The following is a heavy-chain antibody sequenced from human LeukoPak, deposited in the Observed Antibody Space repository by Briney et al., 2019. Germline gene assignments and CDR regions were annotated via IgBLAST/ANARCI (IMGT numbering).Heavy chain of an antibody. CDR3: ARDSSEDGSGRS. J-gene: IGHJ5*02. D-gene: IGHD3-10*01. Sequence: KSGGSLRLSCAASGFTFSDYYINWIRQAPGKGLEWVSYISSTGNTIYYADSVKGRFTISRDNAKNSPYLQMNSLRSEDTAVYYCARDSSEDGSGRSWGQGTLVTVSS. CDR1: GFTFSDYY. V-gene: IGHV3-11*01. CDR2: ISSTGNTI.